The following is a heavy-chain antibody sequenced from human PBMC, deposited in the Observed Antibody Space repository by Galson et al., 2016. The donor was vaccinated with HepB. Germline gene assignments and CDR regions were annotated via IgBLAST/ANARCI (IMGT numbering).Heavy chain of an antibody. V-gene: IGHV4-59*02. Sequence: SETLSLTCTVSSDSVKSDYWSWIRQPPGKGLEWIGYFFYSGTTTTYNLSLEGRATISVDPSKHQIFLELTSVTAADTAVYYCARKHRSGSYYGGVSAFFDPWGQGVLVTVAS. J-gene: IGHJ5*02. CDR2: FFYSGTT. CDR1: SDSVKSDY. CDR3: ARKHRSGSYYGGVSAFFDP. D-gene: IGHD1-26*01.